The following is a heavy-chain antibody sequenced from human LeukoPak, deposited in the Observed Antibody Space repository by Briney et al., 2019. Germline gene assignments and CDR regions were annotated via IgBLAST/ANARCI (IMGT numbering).Heavy chain of an antibody. Sequence: PGGSLRLSCAASGFPFSSYSMNWVRQAPGKGLEWVSSISSSSSYIYYADSVKGRFTISRDNAKNSLYLQMNSLRAEDTAVYYCARDPLGYCSGGSCYQPFDYWGQGTLVTVSS. J-gene: IGHJ4*02. CDR3: ARDPLGYCSGGSCYQPFDY. V-gene: IGHV3-21*01. CDR2: ISSSSSYI. D-gene: IGHD2-15*01. CDR1: GFPFSSYS.